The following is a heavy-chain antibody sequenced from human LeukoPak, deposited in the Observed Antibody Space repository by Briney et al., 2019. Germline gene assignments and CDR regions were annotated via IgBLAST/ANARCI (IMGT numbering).Heavy chain of an antibody. V-gene: IGHV3-48*01. CDR2: ISSSSSTI. D-gene: IGHD2-2*01. CDR3: ATSSSTNYYYYYYMDV. J-gene: IGHJ6*03. Sequence: PGGSLRLSCAASGFTFSSYSMNWVRQAPGKGLEWVSYISSSSSTIYYADSVKGRFTISRDNAKNSLYLQMNSLRAEDTAVYYCATSSSTNYYYYYYMDVWGKGTTVTDSS. CDR1: GFTFSSYS.